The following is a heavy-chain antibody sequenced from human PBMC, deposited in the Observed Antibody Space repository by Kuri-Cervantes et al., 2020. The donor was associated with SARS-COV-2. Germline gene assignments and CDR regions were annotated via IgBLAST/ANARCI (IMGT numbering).Heavy chain of an antibody. V-gene: IGHV5-10-1*01. CDR3: VRTPHLDAFDF. J-gene: IGHJ3*01. CDR1: GYDFTIYW. D-gene: IGHD2-15*01. Sequence: GESLKISCEVSGYDFTIYWISWVRQMPGKGLEWRGRIDPSDSYTDYSPSFGGHVTISIDKSISTAYLQWSSLKASDTAMYYCVRTPHLDAFDFWGQGTMVTVSS. CDR2: IDPSDSYT.